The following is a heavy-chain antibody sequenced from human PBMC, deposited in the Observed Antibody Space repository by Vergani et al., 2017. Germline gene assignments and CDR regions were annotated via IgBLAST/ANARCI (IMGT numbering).Heavy chain of an antibody. J-gene: IGHJ3*02. CDR2: IYYSGST. CDR1: GGSISSSSYY. D-gene: IGHD1-26*01. CDR3: ARAIVDSDAFDI. Sequence: QVQLQESGPGLVKPSETLSLTCTVSGGSISSSSYYWGWIRQPPGKGLEWIGSIYYSGSTYYNPSLKSRVTIAVDTSKNQFSLKLSSVTAADTAVYYCARAIVDSDAFDIWGQGTMVTVSS. V-gene: IGHV4-39*07.